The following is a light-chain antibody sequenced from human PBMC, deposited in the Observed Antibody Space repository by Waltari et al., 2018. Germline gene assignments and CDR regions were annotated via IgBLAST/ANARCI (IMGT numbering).Light chain of an antibody. V-gene: IGKV3-15*01. Sequence: EIVMTQSPATLSVSPGERATLSCRASQSISSNLAWYQQGRGQAPRLLIYDASTRATGVPVRFSGSGSGTEFTLTIYSLQSEDVAVYYCQQYVNWPPMYTFGQGTKLELK. CDR2: DAS. CDR3: QQYVNWPPMYT. J-gene: IGKJ2*01. CDR1: QSISSN.